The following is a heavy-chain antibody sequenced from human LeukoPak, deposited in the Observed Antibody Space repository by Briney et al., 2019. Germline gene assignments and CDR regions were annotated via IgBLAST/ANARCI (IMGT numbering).Heavy chain of an antibody. CDR2: ASYSGGT. D-gene: IGHD1-26*01. Sequence: SEPLSLTCYASGGSVTGGGYYWSCIRQHPGKGLEWIGFASYSGGTYYNPSLMSRITISVDRTQNQFSLRMRDVTAADTAVYFCATAEWEYFYFDSCGQGALVAASS. CDR3: ATAEWEYFYFDS. CDR1: GGSVTGGGYY. V-gene: IGHV4-31*03. J-gene: IGHJ4*02.